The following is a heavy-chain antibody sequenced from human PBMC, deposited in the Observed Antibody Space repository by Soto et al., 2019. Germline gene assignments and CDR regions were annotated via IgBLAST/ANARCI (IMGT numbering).Heavy chain of an antibody. D-gene: IGHD1-26*01. Sequence: GGSLRLSCAASGFTVSSNYMSWGRQAPGKGLEWVSVIYSGGSTYYADSVKGRFTISRDNSKNTLYLQMNSLRAEDTAVYYFARDSWRYYVFAIRGQGTMVPVSS. CDR3: ARDSWRYYVFAI. J-gene: IGHJ3*02. CDR2: IYSGGST. V-gene: IGHV3-53*01. CDR1: GFTVSSNY.